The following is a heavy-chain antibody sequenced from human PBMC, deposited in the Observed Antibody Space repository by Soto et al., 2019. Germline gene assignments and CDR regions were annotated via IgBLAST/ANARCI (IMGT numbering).Heavy chain of an antibody. D-gene: IGHD5-12*01. CDR3: ARDPRDGYDY. V-gene: IGHV3-30*04. J-gene: IGHJ4*02. CDR1: GFMFRAYA. Sequence: PGGSLRLSCAASGFMFRAYAILWVRQAPGKGLEWVAAISYDGTNKYYADSIKGRFTISRDNSANTLFLQVNSLRAEDTAVYYCARDPRDGYDYWGQGTLVTVSS. CDR2: ISYDGTNK.